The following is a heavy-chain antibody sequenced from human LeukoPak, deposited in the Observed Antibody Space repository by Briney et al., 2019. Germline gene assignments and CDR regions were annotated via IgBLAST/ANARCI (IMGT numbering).Heavy chain of an antibody. CDR1: GGSISNKY. CDR2: IYYSGST. CDR3: ARGDYYYYYYMDV. Sequence: SETLSLTCTVSGGSISNKYWSWIRQPPGKGLEWIGYIYYSGSTNYNPSLKSRVTILVDTSKNQFSLKLSSVTAADTAVYYCARGDYYYYYYMDVWGKGTTVTVSS. J-gene: IGHJ6*03. V-gene: IGHV4-59*01.